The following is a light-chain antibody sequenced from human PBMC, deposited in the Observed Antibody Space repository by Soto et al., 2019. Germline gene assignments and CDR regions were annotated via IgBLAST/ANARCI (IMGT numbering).Light chain of an antibody. J-gene: IGKJ5*01. CDR3: QKYNNVTAT. CDR1: QGISNS. CDR2: AES. Sequence: DIHMTESPSSLSTSLGDRVTITCRASQGISNSLAWYQQKTGKVPRLWIYAESILQLGVPSRFSGSGSGTDFTLTISRLQPEDVATYYCQKYNNVTATCGLGTRLEIK. V-gene: IGKV1-27*01.